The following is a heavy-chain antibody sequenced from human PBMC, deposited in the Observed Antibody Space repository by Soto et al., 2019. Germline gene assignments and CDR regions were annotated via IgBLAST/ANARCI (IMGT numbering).Heavy chain of an antibody. V-gene: IGHV3-21*01. D-gene: IGHD2-15*01. Sequence: EVQLVESGGGLVKPGGSLRLSCAASGFTFSSYSMNWVRQAPGKGLEWVSSIISSSSYIYYADSATGRFTISRDNAKNSLYLQMNSLRAEDTAVYYCAGDAVEMPQCWYYDYGMDVWGQGTTVTVSS. CDR1: GFTFSSYS. J-gene: IGHJ6*02. CDR3: AGDAVEMPQCWYYDYGMDV. CDR2: IISSSSYI.